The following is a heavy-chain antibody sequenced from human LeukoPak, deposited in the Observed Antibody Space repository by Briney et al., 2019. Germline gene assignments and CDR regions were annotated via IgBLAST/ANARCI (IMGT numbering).Heavy chain of an antibody. Sequence: PSETLSLTCSVSGGSISPYYWSWIRQPPGKGLEWIGYIFYSGITTYSPSLKSRVTISLDSSKNQFFLRLTSVTAADTAMYCCARAETLAAIYFDFWGQGSLVTVSS. CDR3: ARAETLAAIYFDF. CDR1: GGSISPYY. D-gene: IGHD6-25*01. V-gene: IGHV4-59*01. J-gene: IGHJ4*02. CDR2: IFYSGIT.